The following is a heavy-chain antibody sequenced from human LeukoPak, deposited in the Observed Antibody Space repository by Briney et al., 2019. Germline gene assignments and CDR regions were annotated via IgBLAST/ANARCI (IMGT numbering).Heavy chain of an antibody. CDR2: IYYSGST. J-gene: IGHJ4*02. D-gene: IGHD3-16*01. CDR3: ARARGGDFFDY. Sequence: SQTLSPTCTVSGGSISSGDYYWSWIRQPPGKGLEWIGYIYYSGSTYYNPSLKSRVTISVDTSKNQFSLKLSSVTAADTAVYYCARARGGDFFDYWGQGTLVTASS. CDR1: GGSISSGDYY. V-gene: IGHV4-30-4*01.